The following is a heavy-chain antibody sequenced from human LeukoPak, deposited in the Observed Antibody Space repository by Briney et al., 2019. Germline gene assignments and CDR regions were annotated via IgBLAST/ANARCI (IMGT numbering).Heavy chain of an antibody. D-gene: IGHD2-2*01. CDR1: GYTFTSYD. V-gene: IGHV1-8*01. CDR3: ARSVHVVVPAAMPGYYYGMDV. CDR2: MNPNSGNT. J-gene: IGHJ6*02. Sequence: GASVKVSCKASGYTFTSYDINWVRQATGQGLEWMGWMNPNSGNTGYAQKFQGRVTMTRNTSISTAYMELSSLRSEDTAVYYCARSVHVVVPAAMPGYYYGMDVWGQGTTVTVSS.